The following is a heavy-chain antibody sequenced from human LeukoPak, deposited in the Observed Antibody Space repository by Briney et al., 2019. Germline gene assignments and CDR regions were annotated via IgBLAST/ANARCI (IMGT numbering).Heavy chain of an antibody. J-gene: IGHJ4*02. CDR1: GFTFSNYN. CDR2: ITSSSTI. V-gene: IGHV3-48*01. D-gene: IGHD6-6*01. Sequence: GGSLRLSCAASGFTFSNYNMNWVRQAPGKGLEWVSHITSSSTIYYADSVKGRFTISRDNAKNSLSLQMNSLRAEDTAVYYCAKDPARPLGYWGQGTLVTVSS. CDR3: AKDPARPLGY.